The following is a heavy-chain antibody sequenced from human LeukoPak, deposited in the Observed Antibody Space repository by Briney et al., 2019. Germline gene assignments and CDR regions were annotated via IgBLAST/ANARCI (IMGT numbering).Heavy chain of an antibody. CDR3: ARYRDTGSSSNRYYFDY. CDR1: GASINTYY. D-gene: IGHD1-26*01. CDR2: IFTSGST. J-gene: IGHJ4*02. Sequence: SETLSLTCTVSGASINTYYWSWGRRPAGKGLEWIGRIFTSGSTNYNPSLKSRVTMSVDTSKNQFSLKLSSVTAADTAVYYCARYRDTGSSSNRYYFDYWGQGTLVTVSS. V-gene: IGHV4-4*07.